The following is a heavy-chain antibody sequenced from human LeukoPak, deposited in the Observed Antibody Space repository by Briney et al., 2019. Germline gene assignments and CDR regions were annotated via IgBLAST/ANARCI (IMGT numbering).Heavy chain of an antibody. V-gene: IGHV1-46*01. CDR2: INPTGGST. CDR3: ARTSSGSFDY. CDR1: GYTFTSYY. J-gene: IGHJ4*02. Sequence: GAAVKVSCKASGYTFTSYYVHWVRQAPGLGLEWMGIINPTGGSTSYEQKFQGRVTMTRDTSTSTVYMELSSLRSEDTAVYYCARTSSGSFDYWGQGTLLSLSS. D-gene: IGHD1-26*01.